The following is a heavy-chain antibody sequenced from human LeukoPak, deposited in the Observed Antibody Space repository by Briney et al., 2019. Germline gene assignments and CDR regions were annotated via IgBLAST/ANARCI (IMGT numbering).Heavy chain of an antibody. CDR3: ARGHYGMDV. Sequence: GGSLRLSCIVSGFKFKNYWMSWVSQAPGKGLEWVANIKQDGSEKYSVDSVKGRFTISRDNAKNSLFLQMNSLRAEDTAVYYCARGHYGMDVWGQGTTVTVSS. CDR2: IKQDGSEK. V-gene: IGHV3-7*04. J-gene: IGHJ6*02. CDR1: GFKFKNYW.